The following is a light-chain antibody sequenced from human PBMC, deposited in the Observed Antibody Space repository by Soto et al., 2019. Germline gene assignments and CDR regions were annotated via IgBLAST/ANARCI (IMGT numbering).Light chain of an antibody. V-gene: IGKV1-8*01. CDR3: QQYNSYPDT. Sequence: AIRLTHAPSVLSASHDKRVPLNCRASQVISSYLAWYQQKPGKAPKLLIYAASTLQSGVPSRFSGSGSGTEFTLTISGLQPGDFATYYCQQYNSYPDTFGQGTKV. J-gene: IGKJ1*01. CDR2: AAS. CDR1: QVISSY.